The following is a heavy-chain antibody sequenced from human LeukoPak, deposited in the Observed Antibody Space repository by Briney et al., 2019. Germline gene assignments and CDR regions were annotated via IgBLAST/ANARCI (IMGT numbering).Heavy chain of an antibody. Sequence: SETLSLTCTVSGGSISSYYWSWIRQPPGKGLGWSGYIYYSGSTNYNPSLKSRVTISVDTSKNQFSLKLSSVTAADTAVYYCARQPYDFWSGYLHNWFDPWGQGTLVTVSS. V-gene: IGHV4-59*08. D-gene: IGHD3-3*01. CDR3: ARQPYDFWSGYLHNWFDP. J-gene: IGHJ5*02. CDR2: IYYSGST. CDR1: GGSISSYY.